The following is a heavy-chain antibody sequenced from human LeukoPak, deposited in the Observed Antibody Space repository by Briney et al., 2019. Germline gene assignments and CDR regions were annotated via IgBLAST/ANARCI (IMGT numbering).Heavy chain of an antibody. CDR2: IWYDGSKK. CDR3: ARVSGDSSGWYYNDY. D-gene: IGHD6-19*01. J-gene: IGHJ4*02. V-gene: IGHV3-33*01. Sequence: GRSLRLSCAASGFTFSSNGMNWVRQAPGKGLEWVAVIWYDGSKKHYADSVKGRFTISRDNSKNTLDLQMNSLRAEDTAVYYCARVSGDSSGWYYNDYWGQGTLVTVSS. CDR1: GFTFSSNG.